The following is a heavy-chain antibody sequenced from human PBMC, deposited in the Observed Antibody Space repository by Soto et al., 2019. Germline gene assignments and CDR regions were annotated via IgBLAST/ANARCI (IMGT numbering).Heavy chain of an antibody. CDR3: AKDQGYCSGGSCYDY. V-gene: IGHV3-23*01. CDR2: ISGSGGTT. Sequence: EVQLLESGGGLVQPGGSLRLSCAASGFTFSSFAMSWVRQAPGKGLEWVSAISGSGGTTYYADSVKGRFTISRDNSKTTMYLQMNSLRTEDTAVYYCAKDQGYCSGGSCYDYWGQGTLVTVSS. J-gene: IGHJ4*02. CDR1: GFTFSSFA. D-gene: IGHD2-15*01.